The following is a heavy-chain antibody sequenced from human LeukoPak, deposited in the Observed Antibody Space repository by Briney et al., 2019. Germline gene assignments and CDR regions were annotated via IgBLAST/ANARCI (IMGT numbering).Heavy chain of an antibody. D-gene: IGHD1-1*01. CDR3: ARDHNYAFDN. J-gene: IGHJ4*02. CDR1: GFTFSSYA. CDR2: SSGSGGST. V-gene: IGHV3-23*01. Sequence: GGSLRLSGAASGFTFSSYAMSWLRQAPGKGLEWVSASSGSGGSTYYAGSVKGRFTISGDNANNSLYLQMNSLRVEDTAVYYCARDHNYAFDNWGQGTLVTVSS.